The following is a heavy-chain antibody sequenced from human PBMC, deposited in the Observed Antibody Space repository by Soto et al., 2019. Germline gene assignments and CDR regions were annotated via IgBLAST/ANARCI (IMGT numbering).Heavy chain of an antibody. J-gene: IGHJ6*02. CDR1: GYTFTSNY. D-gene: IGHD4-17*01. Sequence: ASVKVSCKASGYTFTSNYMHWVLQAPGQGPEWMGIINPSGGGTTYSQKFQDRVTMTRDTSTSTVYMELSSLRSEDTAMYYCASLSPSAHDYGAYVYYYYGMDVWGQGTAVTVSS. CDR2: INPSGGGT. CDR3: ASLSPSAHDYGAYVYYYYGMDV. V-gene: IGHV1-46*01.